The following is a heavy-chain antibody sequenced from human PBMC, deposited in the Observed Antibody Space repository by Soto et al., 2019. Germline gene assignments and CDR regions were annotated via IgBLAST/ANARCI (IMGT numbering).Heavy chain of an antibody. CDR3: ARELGYCSGGNCYMEGAFDI. CDR1: GSTFSSYA. D-gene: IGHD2-15*01. CDR2: ISGSGDST. V-gene: IGHV3-23*01. Sequence: EVQLWESGGGLVQPGGSLRLSCAASGSTFSSYAMSWVRQAPGKGLEWVSVISGSGDSTYYADSVKGRFTISRDNSQNTLYLQMNSLRAEDTAVYYCARELGYCSGGNCYMEGAFDIWGQGTMVTVSS. J-gene: IGHJ3*02.